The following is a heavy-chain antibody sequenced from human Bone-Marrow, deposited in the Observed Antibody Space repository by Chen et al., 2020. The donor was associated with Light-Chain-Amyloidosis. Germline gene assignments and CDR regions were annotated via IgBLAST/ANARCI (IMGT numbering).Heavy chain of an antibody. CDR2: IYSGGST. V-gene: IGHV3-66*01. Sequence: EVQLVESGGGLVQPGGSLRLSCAASGFTVSSNYMSWVRQAPGKGLEWVSVIYSGGSTYYADSVKGRFTISRDNSKNTLYLQMNSLRAEDTAVYYCARESGYSSSSFDYWGQGTLVTVSS. CDR3: ARESGYSSSSFDY. CDR1: GFTVSSNY. D-gene: IGHD6-6*01. J-gene: IGHJ4*02.